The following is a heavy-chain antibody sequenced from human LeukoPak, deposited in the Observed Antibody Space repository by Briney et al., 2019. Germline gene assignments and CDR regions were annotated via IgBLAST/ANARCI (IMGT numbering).Heavy chain of an antibody. CDR3: ARGARTYYFDY. V-gene: IGHV3-33*01. CDR2: IWYDGSNK. Sequence: GGSLRLSCAASGFTFSSYVMHWVRQAPGKGLEWVAVIWYDGSNKYYADSVKGRFTISRDNSKNTVYLQMRSLRAEDTAVYYCARGARTYYFDYWGQGTLVTVSS. J-gene: IGHJ4*02. CDR1: GFTFSSYV.